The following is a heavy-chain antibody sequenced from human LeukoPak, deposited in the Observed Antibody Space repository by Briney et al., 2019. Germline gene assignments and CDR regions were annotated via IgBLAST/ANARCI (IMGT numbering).Heavy chain of an antibody. J-gene: IGHJ4*02. CDR3: ARGRPLRFGELVYYFDY. Sequence: PSETLSLTCAVYGGSFSGYYWSWIRQPPGKGLEWIGEINHSGSTNYNPSFKSRVTISVDTSKNQFSLKLSSVTAADTAEYYCARGRPLRFGELVYYFDYWGQGTLVTVSS. CDR1: GGSFSGYY. CDR2: INHSGST. V-gene: IGHV4-34*01. D-gene: IGHD3-10*01.